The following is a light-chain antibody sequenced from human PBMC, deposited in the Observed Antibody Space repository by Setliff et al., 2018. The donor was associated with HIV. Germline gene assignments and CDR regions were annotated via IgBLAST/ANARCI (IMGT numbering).Light chain of an antibody. CDR1: SSDVGGYNY. CDR2: EVT. Sequence: QSALTQPPSASGSPGQSVTISCTGTSSDVGGYNYVSWYQQHPGKAPKFMIYEVTKRPSGVPDRFSGSKSGNTASLTVSGLQAEDEADYYCSSYAGTNSPYVFGTGTKVT. V-gene: IGLV2-8*01. CDR3: SSYAGTNSPYV. J-gene: IGLJ1*01.